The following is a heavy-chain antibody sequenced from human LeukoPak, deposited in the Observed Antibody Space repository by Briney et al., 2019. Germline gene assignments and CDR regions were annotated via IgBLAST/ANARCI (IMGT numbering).Heavy chain of an antibody. V-gene: IGHV5-51*01. CDR1: GYSFTSYW. D-gene: IGHD3-9*01. CDR2: IYPGDSDT. CDR3: ARQGDILTGYYGAFDY. J-gene: IGHJ4*02. Sequence: GESLKISCKGSGYSFTSYWIGWVRQMPGKGLEWMGIIYPGDSDTRYSPSFQGQVTISADKSISTAYLQWSSLKASDTAMYYCARQGDILTGYYGAFDYWGQGTLVTVSS.